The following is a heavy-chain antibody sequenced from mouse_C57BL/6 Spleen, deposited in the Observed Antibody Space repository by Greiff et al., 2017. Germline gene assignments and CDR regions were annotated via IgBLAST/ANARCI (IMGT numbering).Heavy chain of an antibody. CDR2: IYPGDGAT. Sequence: QVQLQQSGPELVKPGASVKISCKASGYAFSSSWMHWVKQRPGKGLEWIGRIYPGDGATNYNGKFKGRATLTADKSSSTAYLQLSSLTSEDSAVYFCARSLGFAYWGQGTLVTVSA. J-gene: IGHJ3*01. CDR1: GYAFSSSW. V-gene: IGHV1-82*01. CDR3: ARSLGFAY.